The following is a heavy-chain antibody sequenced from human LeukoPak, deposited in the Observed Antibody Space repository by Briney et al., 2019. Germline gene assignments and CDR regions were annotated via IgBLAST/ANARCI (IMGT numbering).Heavy chain of an antibody. Sequence: GGSLRLSCAASGFTFSSYSMNWVRQAPGKGLEWVSSISSSSSYIYYADSVKGRFTISRDNAKNSLYLQMNSLRAEDTAVYYCAREEVTGTPRGWFDPWGQGTLVTVSS. D-gene: IGHD1-20*01. CDR2: ISSSSSYI. J-gene: IGHJ5*02. CDR3: AREEVTGTPRGWFDP. V-gene: IGHV3-21*01. CDR1: GFTFSSYS.